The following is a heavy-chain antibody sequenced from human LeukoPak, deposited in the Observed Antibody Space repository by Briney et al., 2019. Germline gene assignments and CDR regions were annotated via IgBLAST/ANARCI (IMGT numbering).Heavy chain of an antibody. J-gene: IGHJ4*02. V-gene: IGHV3-21*01. D-gene: IGHD3-22*01. CDR3: ARDPHYYDSSGYYLDY. CDR1: GFTFSSYS. CDR2: ISSSSSYI. Sequence: GGSLRLSCAASGFTFSSYSMIWVRQAPGKGLEWVSSISSSSSYIYYADSVKGRFTISRDNAKNSLYLQMNSLRAEDTAVYYCARDPHYYDSSGYYLDYWGQGTLVTVSS.